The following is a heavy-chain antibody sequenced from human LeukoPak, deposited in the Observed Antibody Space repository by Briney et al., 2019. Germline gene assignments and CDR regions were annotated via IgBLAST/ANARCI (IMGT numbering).Heavy chain of an antibody. D-gene: IGHD5-12*01. V-gene: IGHV1-46*01. CDR3: ARDSYVVATLRHFDY. CDR1: AYTFTTYY. CDR2: INPSGGST. Sequence: GASVTVSRMASAYTFTTYYMHWVRQAPGPGLERMGIINPSGGSTSYAQKFQGRVTMTRDTSTSTAYMELRSLRSDDTAVYYCARDSYVVATLRHFDYWGQGTLVTVSS. J-gene: IGHJ4*02.